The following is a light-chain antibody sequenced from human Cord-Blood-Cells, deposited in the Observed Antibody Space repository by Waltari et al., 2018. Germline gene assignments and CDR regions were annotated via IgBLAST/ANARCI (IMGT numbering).Light chain of an antibody. V-gene: IGKV1-5*01. CDR3: QQYNSYSWT. CDR1: QSISSW. J-gene: IGKJ1*01. Sequence: DIQMTQSPSTLSASVGDRVPITCRASQSISSWLAWYQQKPGKAPKLLIYDASSLESGVPSRFSGSGSGTEFTLTISSLQPDDFATYYCQQYNSYSWTFGQGTKVAIK. CDR2: DAS.